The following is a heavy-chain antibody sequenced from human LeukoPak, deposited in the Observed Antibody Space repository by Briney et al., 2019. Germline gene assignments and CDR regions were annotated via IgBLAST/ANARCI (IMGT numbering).Heavy chain of an antibody. CDR3: ARTSSSWYNY. Sequence: GESLKISCKGSGYSFTSYWIGWVRQMPVKGLEWMGIIYPSDSDTRYSPSFQGQVTISVDKSISTAYLQWSSLKASDTAMYYCARTSSSWYNYWGQGTLVTVSS. V-gene: IGHV5-51*01. CDR2: IYPSDSDT. D-gene: IGHD6-13*01. J-gene: IGHJ4*02. CDR1: GYSFTSYW.